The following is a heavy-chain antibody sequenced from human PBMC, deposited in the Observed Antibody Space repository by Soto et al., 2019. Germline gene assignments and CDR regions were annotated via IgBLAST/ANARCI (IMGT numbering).Heavy chain of an antibody. CDR1: GFIFSRYA. Sequence: QEQLVEPGGGVVQPGRSLRLSCAASGFIFSRYAMHWVRQSPGKGLEGVAVISYDGSKKYYADSVKGRYTISRDDSKNTLYLQMNSLRVEDTAVYYCARAPHGMDVWGQGTTVIVSS. V-gene: IGHV3-30-3*01. J-gene: IGHJ6*02. CDR3: ARAPHGMDV. CDR2: ISYDGSKK.